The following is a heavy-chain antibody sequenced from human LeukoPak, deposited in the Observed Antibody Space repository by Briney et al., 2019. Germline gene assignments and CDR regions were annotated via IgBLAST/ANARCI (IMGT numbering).Heavy chain of an antibody. CDR2: ISYYGSNK. D-gene: IGHD3-9*01. Sequence: TGGPLRLPCAASGFTFSSYAMLWVRQAPGKGLEWVAVISYYGSNKYYADSVKGRFTISRDNSKNTLYLQMNSLRAEDTAVYYCAREAGYDILTGYSTRSVGATLSDYWGQGTLVTVSS. CDR3: AREAGYDILTGYSTRSVGATLSDY. V-gene: IGHV3-30-3*01. CDR1: GFTFSSYA. J-gene: IGHJ4*02.